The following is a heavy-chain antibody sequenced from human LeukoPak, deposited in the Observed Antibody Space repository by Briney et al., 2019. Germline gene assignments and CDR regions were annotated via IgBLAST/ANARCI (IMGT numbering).Heavy chain of an antibody. Sequence: GGSLRLSCVASGFAFSDDSMNWVRQPPGKGLEWVSSISSTSTFIYYADSVKGRFTISRDNARNSLFLQMNNLRVDDSAVYYCAREYTAMAYDYWGQGNLVTVSS. CDR3: AREYTAMAYDY. V-gene: IGHV3-21*01. D-gene: IGHD5-18*01. CDR1: GFAFSDDS. J-gene: IGHJ4*02. CDR2: ISSTSTFI.